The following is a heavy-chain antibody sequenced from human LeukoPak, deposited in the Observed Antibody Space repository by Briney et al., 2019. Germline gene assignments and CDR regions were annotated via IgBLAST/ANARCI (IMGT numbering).Heavy chain of an antibody. CDR2: ISSSSSYI. V-gene: IGHV3-21*01. CDR3: ARVHGVVAGIVEGSHSDY. D-gene: IGHD6-19*01. CDR1: GFTVSSNY. Sequence: TGGSLRLSCAASGFTVSSNYMNWVRQAPGKGLEWVSSISSSSSYIYYADSVKGRFTISRDNAKNSLYLQMNSLRAEDTAVYYCARVHGVVAGIVEGSHSDYWGQGTLVTVSS. J-gene: IGHJ4*02.